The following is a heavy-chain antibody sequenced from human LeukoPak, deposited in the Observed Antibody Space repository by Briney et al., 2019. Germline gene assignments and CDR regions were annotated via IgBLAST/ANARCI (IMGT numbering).Heavy chain of an antibody. D-gene: IGHD6-19*01. CDR3: ARYGVGAAVRGRRARPVAAGNYFDY. CDR1: GGSISSSSYY. Sequence: SETLSLTCTVSGGSISSSSYYWGWIRQPPGKGLEWIGRIYYSGSTNYNPSLKSRVTISVDTSKNQFSLKLSSVTAADTAVYYCARYGVGAAVRGRRARPVAAGNYFDYWGQGTLVTVSS. J-gene: IGHJ4*02. CDR2: IYYSGST. V-gene: IGHV4-39*07.